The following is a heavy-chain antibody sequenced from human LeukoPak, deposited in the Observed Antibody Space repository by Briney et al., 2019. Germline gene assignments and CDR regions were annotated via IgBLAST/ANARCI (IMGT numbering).Heavy chain of an antibody. D-gene: IGHD3-22*01. CDR2: IKQDGSEK. Sequence: GGSLRLSCAASGFFFTNYWMSWVRQAPGKGLEWVANIKQDGSEKYYVDSVKGRFTISRDNAKKPLYLQMNSLRAEDTAVYYCVRDMVILQSWGQGTLVTVSS. CDR3: VRDMVILQS. J-gene: IGHJ1*01. CDR1: GFFFTNYW. V-gene: IGHV3-7*04.